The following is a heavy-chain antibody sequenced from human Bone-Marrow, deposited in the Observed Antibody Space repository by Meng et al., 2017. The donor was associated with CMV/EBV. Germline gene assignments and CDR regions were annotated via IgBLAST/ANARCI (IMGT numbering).Heavy chain of an antibody. CDR2: MNPNSGNT. Sequence: ASVKVSCKASGYTFTSFNINRVRQAIGQGLEWMGWMNPNSGNTGYVQKFQGRVTMTRKTSISAAYMEVSSLRSEDTAVYYCAGPSLRFFRTWGQGTLVTVSS. CDR1: GYTFTSFN. D-gene: IGHD3-3*01. V-gene: IGHV1-8*01. J-gene: IGHJ5*02. CDR3: AGPSLRFFRT.